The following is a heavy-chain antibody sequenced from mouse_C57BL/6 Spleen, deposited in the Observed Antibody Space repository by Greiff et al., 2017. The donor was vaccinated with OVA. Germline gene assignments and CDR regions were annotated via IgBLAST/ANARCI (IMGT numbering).Heavy chain of an antibody. V-gene: IGHV1-78*01. CDR3: ARSMDYYGSSPDY. CDR2: IYPRDGST. J-gene: IGHJ2*01. CDR1: GYTFTDHT. D-gene: IGHD1-1*01. Sequence: VQRVESDAELVKPGASVKISCKVSGYTFTDHTIHWMKQRPEQGLEWIGYIYPRDGSTKYNEKFKGKATLTADKSSGTAYMQLNSLTSEDSAVYFCARSMDYYGSSPDYWGQGTTLTVSS.